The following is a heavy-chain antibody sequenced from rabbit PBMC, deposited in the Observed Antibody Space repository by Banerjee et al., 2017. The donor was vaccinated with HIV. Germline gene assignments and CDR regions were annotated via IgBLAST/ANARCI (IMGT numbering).Heavy chain of an antibody. J-gene: IGHJ4*01. CDR1: GFSFSSSYW. D-gene: IGHD6-1*01. CDR2: IYTNNDGAT. Sequence: QSLEESGGGLVQPGGTLTLTCTASGFSFSSSYWICWVRQAPGKGLEWIACIYTNNDGATSYASWVNGRFTISRSTSLNTVDLKMTSLTAADTATYFCARDAGYGDYGYANLWGQGTLVTVS. V-gene: IGHV1S43*01. CDR3: ARDAGYGDYGYANL.